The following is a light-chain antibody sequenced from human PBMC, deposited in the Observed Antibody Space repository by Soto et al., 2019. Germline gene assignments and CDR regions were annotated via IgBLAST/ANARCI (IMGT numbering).Light chain of an antibody. CDR1: QGISSY. J-gene: IGKJ2*01. Sequence: AIRMTQSPSSFSASTGDRVTITCRASQGISSYLAWYQQKPGKAPKLLIYAASTLQRGVPSRFSGSGSGTDFTLTISCLQSEDVATYYCQQYYSYPYTFGQGTKLEIK. V-gene: IGKV1-8*01. CDR3: QQYYSYPYT. CDR2: AAS.